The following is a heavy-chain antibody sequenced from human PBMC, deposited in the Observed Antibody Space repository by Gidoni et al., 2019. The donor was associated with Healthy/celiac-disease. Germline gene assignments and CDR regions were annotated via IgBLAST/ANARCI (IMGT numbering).Heavy chain of an antibody. Sequence: QLQLQESRSGLVKPSQTLSLPYAVSGGSMSSGGYSWSWIRQPPGKGLEWIGYIYHSGSTYYNPSLKSRVTISVDRSKNQFSLKLSSVTAADTAVYYCARGYGGNPLGAFDIWGQGTMVTVSS. CDR3: ARGYGGNPLGAFDI. CDR2: IYHSGST. D-gene: IGHD4-17*01. J-gene: IGHJ3*02. V-gene: IGHV4-30-2*01. CDR1: GGSMSSGGYS.